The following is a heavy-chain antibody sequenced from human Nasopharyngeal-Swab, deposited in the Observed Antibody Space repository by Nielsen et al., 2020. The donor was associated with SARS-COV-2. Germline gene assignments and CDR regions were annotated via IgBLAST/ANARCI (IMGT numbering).Heavy chain of an antibody. Sequence: GGSLRLSCAASGFTFSSYAMHWVRQAPGKGLEWVAVISYDGSNKYYADSVKGRFTISRDNSKNTLYLQMNSLRAEDTAVYYCARAMGGSYREPFDYSGQGTLVTVSS. D-gene: IGHD1-26*01. V-gene: IGHV3-30*04. J-gene: IGHJ4*02. CDR3: ARAMGGSYREPFDY. CDR2: ISYDGSNK. CDR1: GFTFSSYA.